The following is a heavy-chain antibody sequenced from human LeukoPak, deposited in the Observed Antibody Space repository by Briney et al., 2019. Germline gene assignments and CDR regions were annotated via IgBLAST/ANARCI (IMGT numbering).Heavy chain of an antibody. CDR1: GFTFSSYW. V-gene: IGHV3-7*01. CDR3: ARDRWGYSYGGD. J-gene: IGHJ4*02. CDR2: IKEDGRQK. Sequence: GGSLRLSCAASGFTFSSYWMRWVRQAPGKGLEWVANIKEDGRQKYYVGSVKGRFTISRDNAKSSLYLQMNSLRAEDTALYYCARDRWGYSYGGDWGQGTLVTVSS. D-gene: IGHD5-18*01.